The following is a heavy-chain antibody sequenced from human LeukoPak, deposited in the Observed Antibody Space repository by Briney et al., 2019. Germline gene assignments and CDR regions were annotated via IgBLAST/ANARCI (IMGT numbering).Heavy chain of an antibody. CDR2: IYHSGST. J-gene: IGHJ4*02. V-gene: IGHV4-30-2*01. CDR3: ARGYGSGSYYFDY. CDR1: GGSISSGDYS. Sequence: SETLSLTCAVSGGSISSGDYSWSWIRQPPGKGLEWIGYIYHSGSTYYNPSLKSRVTISVDRSKNQFSLKLSSVTAADTAVYYCARGYGSGSYYFDYWGQGTLVTVSS. D-gene: IGHD3-10*01.